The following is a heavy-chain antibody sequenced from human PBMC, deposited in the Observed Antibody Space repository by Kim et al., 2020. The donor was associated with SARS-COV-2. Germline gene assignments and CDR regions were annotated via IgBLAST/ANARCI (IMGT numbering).Heavy chain of an antibody. CDR3: ARSWGMGISSGWYLTKYYFDY. CDR1: GYTFTSYA. D-gene: IGHD6-19*01. V-gene: IGHV1-3*01. Sequence: ASVKVSCKASGYTFTSYAMHWVRQAPGQRLEWMGWINAGNGNTKYSQKFQGRVTITRDTSASTAYMELSSLRSEDTAVYYCARSWGMGISSGWYLTKYYFDYWGQGTLVTVSS. J-gene: IGHJ4*02. CDR2: INAGNGNT.